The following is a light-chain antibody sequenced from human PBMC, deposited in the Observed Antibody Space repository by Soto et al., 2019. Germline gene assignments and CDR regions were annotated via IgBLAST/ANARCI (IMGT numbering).Light chain of an antibody. CDR1: QSVSSY. J-gene: IGKJ2*01. V-gene: IGKV3-20*01. CDR2: AAS. CDR3: QQYDTAPYT. Sequence: ETVLTQSPGTLSLSPGERATLSCRASQSVSSYLAWYQQKGGQAPRLLIYAASSRATGIPDRFSGSGSGTDFTLTISRLETEDFAVYFCQQYDTAPYTFGPGTKLEIK.